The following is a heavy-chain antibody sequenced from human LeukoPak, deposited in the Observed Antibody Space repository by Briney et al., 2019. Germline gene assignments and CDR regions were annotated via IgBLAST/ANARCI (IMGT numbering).Heavy chain of an antibody. J-gene: IGHJ4*02. CDR2: INPRDGST. V-gene: IGHV1-46*02. Sequence: SVKVSCKSSGHTLNNHFIHWVRQAPGQGLEWMGMINPRDGSTRTLQRFQGRLTMTRDTSTSTLYMGLSSLRSEDTATYFCARGADQEFDFWGQGTLVTVSS. CDR1: GHTLNNHF. CDR3: ARGADQEFDF.